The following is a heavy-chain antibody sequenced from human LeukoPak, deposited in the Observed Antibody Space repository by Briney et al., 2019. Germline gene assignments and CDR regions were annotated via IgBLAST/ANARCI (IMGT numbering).Heavy chain of an antibody. D-gene: IGHD3/OR15-3a*01. J-gene: IGHJ4*02. CDR2: ISSSSSTI. V-gene: IGHV3-48*02. CDR3: ASGLITSHFDY. Sequence: PGGSLRLSCAASGFTFRSYSMNWVRQAPGKALEWVSYISSSSSTIYYADSVKGRFTISRDNAKNSLHLQMNSLRDEDTAVYYCASGLITSHFDYWGQGTLVTVCS. CDR1: GFTFRSYS.